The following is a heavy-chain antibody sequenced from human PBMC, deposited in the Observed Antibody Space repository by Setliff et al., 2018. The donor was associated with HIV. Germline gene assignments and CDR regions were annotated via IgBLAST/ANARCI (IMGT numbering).Heavy chain of an antibody. J-gene: IGHJ6*03. Sequence: PSETLSLTCTVSGGSISGHHWSWIRQSPGKGLEWIGNIHSSGGSNYNTSLKNRLTMLLHMSKNQFSLRLKSVTAADTALYFCARVTYFDFWSSYPHYYMDVWGKGTTVTVSS. CDR3: ARVTYFDFWSSYPHYYMDV. CDR1: GGSISGHH. CDR2: IHSSGGS. D-gene: IGHD3-3*01. V-gene: IGHV4-59*11.